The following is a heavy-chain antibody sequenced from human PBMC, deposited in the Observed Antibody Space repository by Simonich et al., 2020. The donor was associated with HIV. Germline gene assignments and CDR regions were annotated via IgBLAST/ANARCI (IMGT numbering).Heavy chain of an antibody. CDR1: GYTFTGYY. Sequence: QVQLVQSGAEVKKPGASVKVSCKASGYTFTGYYMHWVRQAPGQGLEWMGRIDPNRGGTNYAQKFQGRVTLTRDTSISTAYMELSRLRSDDTAVYYCARGNPFYDYWGQGTLVTVSS. CDR3: ARGNPFYDY. CDR2: IDPNRGGT. V-gene: IGHV1-2*06. D-gene: IGHD3-16*01. J-gene: IGHJ4*02.